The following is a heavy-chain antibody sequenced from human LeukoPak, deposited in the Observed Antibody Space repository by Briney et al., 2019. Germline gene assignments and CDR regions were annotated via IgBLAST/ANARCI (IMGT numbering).Heavy chain of an antibody. CDR2: ISYDGSNK. CDR3: AKNDGNYCDP. V-gene: IGHV3-30*18. CDR1: GFTFSSYG. J-gene: IGHJ5*02. D-gene: IGHD1-26*01. Sequence: PGGSLRLSCAASGFTFSSYGMHWVRQAPGKGLEWVAVISYDGSNKYYADSVKGRFTISRDNSKNTLYLQMNSLRPEDTAIYYCAKNDGNYCDPWGQGTLVTVSS.